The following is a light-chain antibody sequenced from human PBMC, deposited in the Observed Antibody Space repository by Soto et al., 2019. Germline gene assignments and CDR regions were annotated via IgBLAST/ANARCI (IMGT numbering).Light chain of an antibody. CDR3: QQRSNWPLT. J-gene: IGKJ4*01. CDR1: QSVXSY. Sequence: EIVLTQSPAXLXLSPGERATLSXRASQSVXSYLAWYQQKPGQAPRLLIYDASNRATGIPARFSGSGSGTDFTLTISSLEPEDFAVYYCQQRSNWPLTFGGGTKVEIK. V-gene: IGKV3-11*01. CDR2: DAS.